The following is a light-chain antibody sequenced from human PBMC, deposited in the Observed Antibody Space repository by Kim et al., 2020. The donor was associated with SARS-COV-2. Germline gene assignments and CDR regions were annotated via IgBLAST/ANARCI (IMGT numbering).Light chain of an antibody. CDR3: QAWDSNTGV. J-gene: IGLJ1*01. V-gene: IGLV3-1*01. CDR1: GLGDKY. Sequence: VSPGQTATITCSGDGLGDKYVCWFQQRPGQSPVMVIYQDSQRPSRIPERFSGSNSGNTATLTIRGTQAIDEADYYCQAWDSNTGVFGSGTMLTVL. CDR2: QDS.